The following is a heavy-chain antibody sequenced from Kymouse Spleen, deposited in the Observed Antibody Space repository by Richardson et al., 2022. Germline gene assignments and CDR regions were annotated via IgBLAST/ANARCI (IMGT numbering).Heavy chain of an antibody. Sequence: EVQLVESGGGLVQPGGSLRLSCAASGFTFSSYWMSWVRQAPGKGLEWVANIKQDGSEKYYVDSVKGRFTISRDNAKNSLYLQMNSLRAEDTAVYYCASQYSSSSYYYYGMDVWGQGTTVTVSS. D-gene: IGHD6-6*01. CDR2: IKQDGSEK. CDR1: GFTFSSYW. CDR3: ASQYSSSSYYYYGMDV. J-gene: IGHJ6*02. V-gene: IGHV3-7*01.